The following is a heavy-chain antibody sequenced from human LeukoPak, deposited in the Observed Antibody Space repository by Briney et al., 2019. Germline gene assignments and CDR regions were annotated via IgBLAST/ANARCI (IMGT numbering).Heavy chain of an antibody. CDR3: ARDRIYYYDSSGYRVDAFDI. Sequence: SQTLSLTCTVSGGSISSGSYYWSWIRQPAGKGLEWIGCIYTSGSTNYNPSLKSRVTISVDTSKNQFSLKLSSVTAADTAVYYCARDRIYYYDSSGYRVDAFDIWGLGTMVTVSS. D-gene: IGHD3-22*01. CDR2: IYTSGST. J-gene: IGHJ3*02. V-gene: IGHV4-61*02. CDR1: GGSISSGSYY.